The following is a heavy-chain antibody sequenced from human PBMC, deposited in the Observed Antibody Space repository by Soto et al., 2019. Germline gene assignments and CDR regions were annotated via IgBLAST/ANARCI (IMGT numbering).Heavy chain of an antibody. CDR3: ARGKVVRGSYVTLDY. CDR2: INHSGST. CDR1: GGSFSGYY. D-gene: IGHD3-10*01. J-gene: IGHJ4*02. Sequence: QVQLQQWGAGLLKPSETLSLTSAVYGGSFSGYYWSWIRQPPGKGLEWIGEINHSGSTNYNPSLKSRVTLAVDTSKNQFSLKLSSVTAADTAGYYCARGKVVRGSYVTLDYWGQGTLVTVSS. V-gene: IGHV4-34*01.